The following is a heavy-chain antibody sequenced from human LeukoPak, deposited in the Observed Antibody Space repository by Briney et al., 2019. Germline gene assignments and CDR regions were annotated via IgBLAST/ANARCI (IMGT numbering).Heavy chain of an antibody. V-gene: IGHV4-34*01. CDR1: GWSFSGYY. CDR2: IDHSGST. Sequence: SETLSLTCAVYGWSFSGYYWSWIRQPPGKGLEWIGEIDHSGSTNYNPSLKSRVTISVDTSKNQFSLKLSSMTAADTAVFYCARGPTLFSTSWFDSWGQGTLVTVYS. CDR3: ARGPTLFSTSWFDS. J-gene: IGHJ5*01. D-gene: IGHD2-2*01.